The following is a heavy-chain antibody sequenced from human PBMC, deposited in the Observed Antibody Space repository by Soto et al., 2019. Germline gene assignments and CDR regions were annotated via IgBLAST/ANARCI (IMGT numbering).Heavy chain of an antibody. CDR2: ISYDGRNN. CDR1: GFTVSSNY. CDR3: ARLNGRLVDY. Sequence: HPGGSLRLSCAASGFTVSSNYMSWVRQAPGKGLEWVTFISYDGRNNYYADSVKGRFTISRDNSKNTLYLQLNSLRAEDTALYYCARLNGRLVDYWGQGTLVTVSA. V-gene: IGHV3-30-3*01. J-gene: IGHJ4*02. D-gene: IGHD1-1*01.